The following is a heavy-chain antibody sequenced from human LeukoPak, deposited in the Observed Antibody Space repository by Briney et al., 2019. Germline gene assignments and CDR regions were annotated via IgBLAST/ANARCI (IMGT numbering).Heavy chain of an antibody. CDR3: ARDEGSSGLVDY. Sequence: GASVKVSCKASGYTFSSYYIYWVRQAPGQGLEWMGILNPSGGSTTYAQKFQGRVTMTRDTPTGTAYMEMSSLRSEDTAVYYCARDEGSSGLVDYWGQGTLVTVSS. V-gene: IGHV1-46*01. CDR2: LNPSGGST. CDR1: GYTFSSYY. J-gene: IGHJ4*02. D-gene: IGHD6-19*01.